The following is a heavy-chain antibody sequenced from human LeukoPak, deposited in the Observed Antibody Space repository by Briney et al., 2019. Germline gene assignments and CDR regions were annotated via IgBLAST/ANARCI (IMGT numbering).Heavy chain of an antibody. D-gene: IGHD3-22*01. V-gene: IGHV3-23*01. Sequence: GGSLRLSCAAAGFTFSSYAMSWVRQAPGKGLEWVSAISGSGGSTYYADSVKGRFTISRDNSKNTLYLQMISLRAEDTAVYYCATENYYDSSGYYDYWGQGTLVTVSS. CDR3: ATENYYDSSGYYDY. CDR2: ISGSGGST. CDR1: GFTFSSYA. J-gene: IGHJ4*02.